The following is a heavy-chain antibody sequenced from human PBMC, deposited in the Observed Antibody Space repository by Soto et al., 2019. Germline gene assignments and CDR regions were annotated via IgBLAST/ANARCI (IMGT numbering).Heavy chain of an antibody. CDR2: IYYSGST. CDR1: CDSGLSSGYY. D-gene: IGHD3-10*01. Sequence: SETLSLTCTFSCDSGLSSGYYWSWVRQHPVRGLEWIGYIYYSGSTDYNPSLESRVTISLDSSNNQFSLKLTSVTAADTAVYYCAREIGYYGSGSYVLDYWGPGMLVTVSS. V-gene: IGHV4-31*03. CDR3: AREIGYYGSGSYVLDY. J-gene: IGHJ4*02.